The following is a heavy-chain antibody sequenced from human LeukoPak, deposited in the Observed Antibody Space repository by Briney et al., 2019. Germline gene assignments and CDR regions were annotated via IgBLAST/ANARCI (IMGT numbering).Heavy chain of an antibody. D-gene: IGHD6-13*01. V-gene: IGHV4-59*08. CDR1: GASITDYY. CDR2: MFYGGST. CDR3: ASLDPCGSSWFSRSFDL. J-gene: IGHJ2*01. Sequence: SETLSLTCTVSGASITDYYWNWIRQTPGKGPEWIGYMFYGGSTNYNPSLKGRVTISVDTSKNQFSLTLGSVTAADTAVYYCASLDPCGSSWFSRSFDLWGRGTLVTVSS.